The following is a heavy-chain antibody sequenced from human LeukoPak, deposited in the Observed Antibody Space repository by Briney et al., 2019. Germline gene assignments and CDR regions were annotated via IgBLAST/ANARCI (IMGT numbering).Heavy chain of an antibody. CDR2: MYYSGST. J-gene: IGHJ3*02. CDR1: GGSISSSSHY. V-gene: IGHV4-39*07. CDR3: ARGCNGDYLRSAFDI. Sequence: PSETLSLTCTVSGGSISSSSHYWGWIRQPPGKGLEWIGSMYYSGSTYYNPSLKSRVTISVDTSKNQFSLKLSSVTAADTAVYYCARGCNGDYLRSAFDIWGQGTMVTVSS. D-gene: IGHD4-17*01.